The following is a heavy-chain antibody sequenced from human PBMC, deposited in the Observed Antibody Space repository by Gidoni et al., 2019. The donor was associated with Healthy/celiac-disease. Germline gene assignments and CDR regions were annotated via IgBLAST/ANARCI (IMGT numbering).Heavy chain of an antibody. J-gene: IGHJ4*02. CDR3: ARERSCSGGSCYPRIDY. CDR2: IYYSGGT. CDR1: GGSISRGGYY. Sequence: QVQLQESGPGLVKPSQTLSLTCTFSGGSISRGGYYWSWIRQHPGKGLEWIGYIYYSGGTYYNPSLKSRVTISVDTSKNQFSLKLSSVTAADTAVYYCARERSCSGGSCYPRIDYWGQGTLVTVSS. D-gene: IGHD2-15*01. V-gene: IGHV4-31*03.